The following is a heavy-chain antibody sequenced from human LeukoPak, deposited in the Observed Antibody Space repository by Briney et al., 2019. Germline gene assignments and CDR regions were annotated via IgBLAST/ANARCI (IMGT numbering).Heavy chain of an antibody. CDR1: GFIFSRYS. Sequence: PGGSLRLSCAASGFIFSRYSMNWVRQAPGKGLEWVPPISASSVYIYYADSVKGRFTISRDNAKNSLYLQMNSLRAEDTAVYYCARDMAYYDSSAYYPETFAYWGQGTLVTVSS. D-gene: IGHD3-22*01. CDR3: ARDMAYYDSSAYYPETFAY. V-gene: IGHV3-21*01. J-gene: IGHJ4*02. CDR2: ISASSVYI.